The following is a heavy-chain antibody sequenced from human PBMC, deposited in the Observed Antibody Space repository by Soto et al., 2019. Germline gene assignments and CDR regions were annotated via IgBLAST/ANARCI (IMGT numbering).Heavy chain of an antibody. CDR3: AKAGGGLMGYYYGMDV. CDR1: GFSFDDHA. J-gene: IGHJ6*02. V-gene: IGHV3-9*01. D-gene: IGHD3-10*01. CDR2: ISWDTKTI. Sequence: EVQLVESGGGLVQPGRSLRLSCEPSGFSFDDHAMHWVRQAPGKGLEWVSGISWDTKTIGYADSVKGRFTISRDNAKNSLYLQMISLRPEDTALYYCAKAGGGLMGYYYGMDVWGQGTTVTVSS.